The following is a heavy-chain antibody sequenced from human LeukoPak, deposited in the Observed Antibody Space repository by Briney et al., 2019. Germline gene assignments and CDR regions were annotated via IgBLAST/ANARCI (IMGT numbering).Heavy chain of an antibody. Sequence: GGSLRLSCSASGFTFSRYAMHWVRQPPGKGLEYVSAITNNGRSTYYADSVKGRFTISRDNSKNTLYLQMSSLRAEDTAVYYCASIYSYDSSGYYPFDYWGQGTLVTVPS. D-gene: IGHD3-22*01. CDR2: ITNNGRST. V-gene: IGHV3-64D*06. CDR3: ASIYSYDSSGYYPFDY. CDR1: GFTFSRYA. J-gene: IGHJ4*02.